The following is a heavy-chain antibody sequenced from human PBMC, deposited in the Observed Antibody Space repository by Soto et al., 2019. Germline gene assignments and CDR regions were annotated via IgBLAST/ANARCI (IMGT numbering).Heavy chain of an antibody. CDR2: IYSGGTT. Sequence: EVQLVESGGDLVQPGGSLRLSCAASGFTVSSNFMSWVRQAPGKGLEWVSVIYSGGTTYYADSVKGRFTISRHNSKNTLYLPMNSLRPEDTAVYYCARGAGYSSGWYDYWGQGTLVTVSS. CDR1: GFTVSSNF. CDR3: ARGAGYSSGWYDY. J-gene: IGHJ4*02. V-gene: IGHV3-53*04. D-gene: IGHD6-19*01.